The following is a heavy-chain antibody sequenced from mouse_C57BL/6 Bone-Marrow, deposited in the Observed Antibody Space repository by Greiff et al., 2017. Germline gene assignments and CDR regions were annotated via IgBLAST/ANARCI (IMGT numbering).Heavy chain of an antibody. CDR2: ISGGGGNT. Sequence: EVMLLESGGGLVKPGGSLKLSCAASGFTFSSYTMSWVRQTPEKRLEWVATISGGGGNTYYPDSVKGRFTISRDNAKNTLYLQMSSLRSEDTALYYCARGYYYGGAYWGQGTLVTVSA. V-gene: IGHV5-9*01. D-gene: IGHD1-1*01. CDR3: ARGYYYGGAY. J-gene: IGHJ3*01. CDR1: GFTFSSYT.